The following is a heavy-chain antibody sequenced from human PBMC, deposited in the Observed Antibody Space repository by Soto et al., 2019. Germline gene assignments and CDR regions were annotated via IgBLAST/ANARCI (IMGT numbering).Heavy chain of an antibody. CDR3: ARNDYGDYLYYFDY. D-gene: IGHD4-17*01. CDR2: INSDGSST. CDR1: GFTFSSYW. J-gene: IGHJ4*02. V-gene: IGHV3-74*01. Sequence: PGGSLRLSCAASGFTFSSYWMHWVRQAPGKGLVWVSRINSDGSSTSYADSVKGRFTISRDNAKNTLYLQMNSLRAEDTAVYYCARNDYGDYLYYFDYWGQGTLVTVSS.